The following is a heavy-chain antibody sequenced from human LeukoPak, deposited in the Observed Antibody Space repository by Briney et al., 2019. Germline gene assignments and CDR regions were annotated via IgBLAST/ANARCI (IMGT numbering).Heavy chain of an antibody. D-gene: IGHD6-19*01. CDR2: INPNSGGT. V-gene: IGHV1-2*02. J-gene: IGHJ4*02. CDR3: ARGGRGDSSAWYYFDF. CDR1: GYTFTGYY. Sequence: ASVKVSCKASGYTFTGYYMHWVRQAPGQGLEWMGWINPNSGGTNYAQKFQGRVTMTRDMSISTAYMELSRLRSDDTAVYYCARGGRGDSSAWYYFDFWGQGTLVTVSS.